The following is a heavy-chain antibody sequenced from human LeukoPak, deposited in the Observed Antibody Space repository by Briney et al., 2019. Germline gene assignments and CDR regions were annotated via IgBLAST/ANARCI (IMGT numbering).Heavy chain of an antibody. CDR3: ASGPIGYCSSTSCYLRYFQH. CDR2: ISAYNGNT. J-gene: IGHJ1*01. CDR1: GYTFTSYG. D-gene: IGHD2-2*01. Sequence: ASVKVSCKASGYTFTSYGISWVRQAPGQGLEWMVWISAYNGNTNYAQKLQGRVTMTTDTSTSTAYMERRSLRSDDTAVYYCASGPIGYCSSTSCYLRYFQHWGQGTLVTVSS. V-gene: IGHV1-18*01.